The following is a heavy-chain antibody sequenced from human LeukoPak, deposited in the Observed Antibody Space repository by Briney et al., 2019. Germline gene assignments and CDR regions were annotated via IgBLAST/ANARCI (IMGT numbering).Heavy chain of an antibody. CDR2: IYYSGST. Sequence: SETLSLTCTVSGGSLSSSSYYWGWIRQPPGKGLEWIGSIYYSGSTYYNPSLKSRVTISVDTSKNQFSLKLNSVTAADTAVYYCASDVVVPAAIDYWGQGTLVTVSS. CDR1: GGSLSSSSYY. CDR3: ASDVVVPAAIDY. D-gene: IGHD2-2*01. V-gene: IGHV4-39*01. J-gene: IGHJ4*02.